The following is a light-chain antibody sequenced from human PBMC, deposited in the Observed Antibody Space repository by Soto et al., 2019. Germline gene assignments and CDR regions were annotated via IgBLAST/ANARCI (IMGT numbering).Light chain of an antibody. J-gene: IGKJ4*01. Sequence: EILLTQSPATLSLSPGERATLSCRASQSVSSYLPWYQQNPGQAHRLLTYDASTRATGIPDRFSGSGPGTEFTLSISSLHSEDFPLYYCQQYNNWPLTFGGGTKVDI. CDR3: QQYNNWPLT. CDR1: QSVSSY. CDR2: DAS. V-gene: IGKV3-15*01.